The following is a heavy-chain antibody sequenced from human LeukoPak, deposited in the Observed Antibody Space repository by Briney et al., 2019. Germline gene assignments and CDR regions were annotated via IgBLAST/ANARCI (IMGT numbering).Heavy chain of an antibody. Sequence: GGSLRLSCEASGFSFSSDGMSWVRQAPGKGREWVSGITGTGGSTYKADSLRGRFTISRDNSKNRLYLQMNNLRAEDTAVYYCARWYCSNINCYYDFWGQGTLVTVSS. V-gene: IGHV3-23*01. CDR1: GFSFSSDG. J-gene: IGHJ4*02. CDR3: ARWYCSNINCYYDF. CDR2: ITGTGGST. D-gene: IGHD2-2*01.